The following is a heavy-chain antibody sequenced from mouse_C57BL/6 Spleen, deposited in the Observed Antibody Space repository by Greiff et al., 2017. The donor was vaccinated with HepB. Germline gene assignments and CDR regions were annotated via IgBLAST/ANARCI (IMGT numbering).Heavy chain of an antibody. V-gene: IGHV5-9*01. J-gene: IGHJ3*01. CDR1: GFTFSSYT. CDR3: ARLYYYGSSYGFAY. Sequence: EVKVVESGGGLVKPGGSLKLSCAASGFTFSSYTMSWVRQTPEKRLEWVATISGGGGNPYYPDSVKGRFTISRDNAKNTLYLQMSSLRSEDTALYYCARLYYYGSSYGFAYWGQGTLVTVSA. D-gene: IGHD1-1*01. CDR2: ISGGGGNP.